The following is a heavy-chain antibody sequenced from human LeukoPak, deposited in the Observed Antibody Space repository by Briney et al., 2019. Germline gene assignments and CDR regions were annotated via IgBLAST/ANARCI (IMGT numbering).Heavy chain of an antibody. CDR3: AKGTHYYDSSGYWGAFDI. J-gene: IGHJ3*02. D-gene: IGHD3-22*01. CDR2: VWKDGSNK. CDR1: GFTFSSYA. V-gene: IGHV3-33*06. Sequence: PGRSLRLPCAASGFTFSSYAMHWVRQAPGKGLEWVAVVWKDGSNKYYADSVKGRFAISRDNSKNTLYLQMNSLRAEDTAVYYCAKGTHYYDSSGYWGAFDIWGQGTMVTVSS.